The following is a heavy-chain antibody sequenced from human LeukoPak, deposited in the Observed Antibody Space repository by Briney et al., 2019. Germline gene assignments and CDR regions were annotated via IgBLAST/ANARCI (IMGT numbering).Heavy chain of an antibody. D-gene: IGHD2-2*01. Sequence: SGGSLRLPCAASGFTFNNYAMSWVRQAPGKGLEWVSAISGSGGSTYYADSVKGRFTISRDNSKNTLYLQMNSLRAEDTAVYYCAKDLRRTSYYYFDYWGQGTLVTVSS. CDR3: AKDLRRTSYYYFDY. J-gene: IGHJ4*02. CDR1: GFTFNNYA. CDR2: ISGSGGST. V-gene: IGHV3-23*01.